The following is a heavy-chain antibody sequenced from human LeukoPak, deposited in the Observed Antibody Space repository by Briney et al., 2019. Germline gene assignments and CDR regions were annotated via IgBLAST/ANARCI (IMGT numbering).Heavy chain of an antibody. CDR3: ATGSSGYFLYFDY. V-gene: IGHV4-59*01. Sequence: SETLSLTCTVSGGSISSYYWSWIRQPPGKGLEWIGYIYYSGSTNYNPSLKSRVTISVDTSKNQFSLKLSSVTAADTAVYYCATGSSGYFLYFDYWGQGTLVTVSS. CDR1: GGSISSYY. CDR2: IYYSGST. D-gene: IGHD3-22*01. J-gene: IGHJ4*02.